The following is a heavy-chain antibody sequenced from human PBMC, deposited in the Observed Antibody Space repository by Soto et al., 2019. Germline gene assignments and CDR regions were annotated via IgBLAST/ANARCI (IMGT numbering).Heavy chain of an antibody. D-gene: IGHD7-27*01. CDR1: GFILNNYA. J-gene: IGHJ3*01. V-gene: IGHV3-23*01. CDR3: VKRGRNWGAFDF. CDR2: IGGTDGDSDGVP. Sequence: VQLLESGGDLVQPGGSLRLSCVASGFILNNYAMSWVRQAPGKGLEWVSTIGGTDGDSDGVPWYEDSVKGRFSISRYSSAITLFLHMNNLRAEDSALYYCVKRGRNWGAFDFWGQGTTVVVSS.